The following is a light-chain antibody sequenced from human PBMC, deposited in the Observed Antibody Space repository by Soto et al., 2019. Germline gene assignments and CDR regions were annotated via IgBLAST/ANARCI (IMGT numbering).Light chain of an antibody. V-gene: IGLV2-14*01. CDR2: DVS. Sequence: QSALTQPASVSGSPGQSITISCTGTSSDVGGYNHVSWYQQHPGKAPKVMLYDVSNRPSGVSNRFSGDKSGNTASLTISGLQAEDEADYYCGSYTSSSTVVVFGGGTQLTVL. J-gene: IGLJ2*01. CDR3: GSYTSSSTVVV. CDR1: SSDVGGYNH.